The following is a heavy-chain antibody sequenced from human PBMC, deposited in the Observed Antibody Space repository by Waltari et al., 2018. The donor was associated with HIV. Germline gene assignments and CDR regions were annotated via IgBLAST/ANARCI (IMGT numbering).Heavy chain of an antibody. CDR2: INPNSGGT. Sequence: QVQLVQSGAEVKKPGASVKVSCKASGYTFTGYYMHWVRQAPGQGLEWMGRINPNSGGTNYAQKFQGRVTMTRDTSISTAYMELSRLRSDDTAVYYCARDRDFGVDSNWFDPWGQGTLVTVSS. V-gene: IGHV1-2*06. J-gene: IGHJ5*02. CDR1: GYTFTGYY. CDR3: ARDRDFGVDSNWFDP. D-gene: IGHD3-3*01.